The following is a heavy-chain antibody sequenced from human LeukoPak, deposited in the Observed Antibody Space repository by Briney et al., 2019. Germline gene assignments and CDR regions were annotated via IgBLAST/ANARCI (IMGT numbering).Heavy chain of an antibody. V-gene: IGHV4-39*01. J-gene: IGHJ4*02. CDR3: ARQHCGGDCYYYFDY. D-gene: IGHD2-21*02. CDR1: GGSISSSTYY. CDR2: IYYSGST. Sequence: SETLSLTCTVSGGSISSSTYYWGWIRQPPGKGLEWIGSIYYSGSTSYNPSLKSRVTISVDTSKNQFSLTLSSVTAADTAVYNCARQHCGGDCYYYFDYWGQGTLVTVSS.